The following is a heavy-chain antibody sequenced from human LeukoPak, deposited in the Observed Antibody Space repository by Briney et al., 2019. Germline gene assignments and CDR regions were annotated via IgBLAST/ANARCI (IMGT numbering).Heavy chain of an antibody. J-gene: IGHJ4*02. V-gene: IGHV3-23*01. CDR3: AKFSSSWYVPQFDY. Sequence: GGSLRLSCAASGFTFSNYAMTWVRQAQGKGLEWVSGISGSDGTTDYADSVKGRFTISRDNSKNTLFLQMNSLRAEDTAVYYCAKFSSSWYVPQFDYWGQGTLVTVSS. CDR1: GFTFSNYA. D-gene: IGHD6-13*01. CDR2: ISGSDGTT.